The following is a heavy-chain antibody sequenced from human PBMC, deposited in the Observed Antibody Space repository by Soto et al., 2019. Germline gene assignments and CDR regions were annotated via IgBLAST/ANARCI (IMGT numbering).Heavy chain of an antibody. V-gene: IGHV4-38-2*01. J-gene: IGHJ4*02. CDR1: GYSISSGYY. D-gene: IGHD6-13*01. CDR2: IYHSGST. CDR3: ARPRVAAAGHYFDY. Sequence: LSLTCAVSGYSISSGYYWGWIRQPPGKGLECIGSIYHSGSTYYNPSLKSRVTISVDTSKNQLSLKLSSVTAADTAVYYCARPRVAAAGHYFDYWGQGILVTVPQ.